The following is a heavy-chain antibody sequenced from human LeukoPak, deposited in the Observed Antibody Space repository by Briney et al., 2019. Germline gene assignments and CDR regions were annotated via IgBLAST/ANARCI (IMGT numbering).Heavy chain of an antibody. Sequence: PGGSLRLSCAASGFTFSSYGMHWVRQAPGKGLEWVAVIWYDGSNKYYADSVKGRFTISRDNSKNTLYLQMNSLRAEDTAVYYCARDRGSGSYYDFDYWGQGTLVTVSS. D-gene: IGHD1-26*01. CDR2: IWYDGSNK. CDR3: ARDRGSGSYYDFDY. J-gene: IGHJ4*02. V-gene: IGHV3-33*01. CDR1: GFTFSSYG.